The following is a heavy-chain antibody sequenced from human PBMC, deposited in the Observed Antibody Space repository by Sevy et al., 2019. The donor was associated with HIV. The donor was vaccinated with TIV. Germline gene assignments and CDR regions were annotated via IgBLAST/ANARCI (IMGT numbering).Heavy chain of an antibody. D-gene: IGHD2-2*01. CDR1: GYTFTSYA. V-gene: IGHV1-18*01. Sequence: ASVKVSCKASGYTFTSYAISWVRQAPGQGLEWMGWISTFNVNTNNAQKFQGRVTMTTDTSTSTDYMELRSLRSDDTAVYYCARDDCSNLSCHGSLLYWGQGTLVTVSS. CDR2: ISTFNVNT. CDR3: ARDDCSNLSCHGSLLY. J-gene: IGHJ4*02.